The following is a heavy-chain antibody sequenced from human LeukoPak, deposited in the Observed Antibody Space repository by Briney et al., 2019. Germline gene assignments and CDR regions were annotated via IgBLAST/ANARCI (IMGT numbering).Heavy chain of an antibody. CDR2: SHKSGSA. D-gene: IGHD2-15*01. Sequence: SETLSLTCTVSGASISSDYWTWIRQPPGKGLEWIGCSHKSGSAHYSPSLRSRVTISVDTSKNQFSLKLSSVTAADTAVYYCARHEQGDVVVVAGFDYWGQGTLVTVSS. CDR3: ARHEQGDVVVVAGFDY. V-gene: IGHV4-59*08. J-gene: IGHJ4*02. CDR1: GASISSDY.